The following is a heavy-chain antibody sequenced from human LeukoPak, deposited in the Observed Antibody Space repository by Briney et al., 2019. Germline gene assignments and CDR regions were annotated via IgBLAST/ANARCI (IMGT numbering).Heavy chain of an antibody. Sequence: GGSLRLSCAASGFTFSSYAMSWVRQAPGKGLEWVSAISGSGGSTYYADSVKGRFTISRDNSKNTLYLQMNSLRAEDTAVYYCAKDALRPLLLWFGELSDWDVWGRGTTVTVSS. D-gene: IGHD3-10*01. J-gene: IGHJ6*02. V-gene: IGHV3-23*01. CDR3: AKDALRPLLLWFGELSDWDV. CDR1: GFTFSSYA. CDR2: ISGSGGST.